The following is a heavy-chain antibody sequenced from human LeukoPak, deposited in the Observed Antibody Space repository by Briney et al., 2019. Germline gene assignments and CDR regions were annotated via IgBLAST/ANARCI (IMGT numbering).Heavy chain of an antibody. CDR3: ARGRRDTQYQVFDY. J-gene: IGHJ4*02. CDR2: IKEDGSEK. Sequence: GGSLRLSSVASGFTFSNYWMNWVRQAPGKGLEWVANIKEDGSEKYYVDSVKGRFTISRDNAKNSLYLQMSSLRDEDTAVYYCARGRRDTQYQVFDYWGQGTLVTVSS. CDR1: GFTFSNYW. V-gene: IGHV3-7*01. D-gene: IGHD2-2*01.